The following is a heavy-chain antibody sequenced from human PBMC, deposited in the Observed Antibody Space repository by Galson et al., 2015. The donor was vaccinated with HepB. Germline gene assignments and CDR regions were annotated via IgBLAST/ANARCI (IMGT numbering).Heavy chain of an antibody. D-gene: IGHD5-18*01. Sequence: SLRLSCAASGFTFSSYGMHWVRQAPGKGLECVAVICYDGSNKYYADAVKGRFTISRSNSKNTLYLQRNSLRDEDTAVYYWAREGGYSYGLMFDCWGRGSLVTASS. V-gene: IGHV3-33*08. CDR3: AREGGYSYGLMFDC. J-gene: IGHJ5*01. CDR1: GFTFSSYG. CDR2: ICYDGSNK.